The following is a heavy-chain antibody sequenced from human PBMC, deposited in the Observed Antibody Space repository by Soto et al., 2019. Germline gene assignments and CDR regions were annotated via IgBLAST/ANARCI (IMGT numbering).Heavy chain of an antibody. V-gene: IGHV3-30*03. CDR2: ISYDGSNK. Sequence: GGSLRLSCAASGFTFSSYGMHWVRQAPGKGLEWVAVISYDGSNKYYADSVKGRFTISRDNSKNTLYLQMNSLRAEDTAVYYCAGDYSSSAEYNWFDPWGQGTLVTVSS. J-gene: IGHJ5*02. D-gene: IGHD6-13*01. CDR3: AGDYSSSAEYNWFDP. CDR1: GFTFSSYG.